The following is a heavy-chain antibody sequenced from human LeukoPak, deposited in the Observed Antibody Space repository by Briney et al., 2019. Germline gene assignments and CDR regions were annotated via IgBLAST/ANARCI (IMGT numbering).Heavy chain of an antibody. J-gene: IGHJ4*02. D-gene: IGHD3-16*02. CDR2: INPNSGGT. CDR3: ARGRQTYYDYVWGSYRPFWY. CDR1: GYTFTGYY. Sequence: ASVKVSCKASGYTFTGYYMQWVRQAPGQGLEWMGWINPNSGGTNYAQKFQGRVTMTRDTSISTAYMELSRLRSDDTAVYYCARGRQTYYDYVWGSYRPFWYWGQGTLVTVSS. V-gene: IGHV1-2*02.